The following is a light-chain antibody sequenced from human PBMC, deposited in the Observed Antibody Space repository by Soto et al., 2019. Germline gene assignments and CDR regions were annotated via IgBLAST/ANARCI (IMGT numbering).Light chain of an antibody. Sequence: DIQMTQSPSTLPAAVGDRVTITCRASQSINSWLAWYQQKPGKAPKLLIYKASSLESGVPSRFSGSRSGTEFPLTISSLQPDDFATYYCQEYNDYSGTFGQGTKVEIK. CDR3: QEYNDYSGT. J-gene: IGKJ1*01. CDR1: QSINSW. CDR2: KAS. V-gene: IGKV1-5*03.